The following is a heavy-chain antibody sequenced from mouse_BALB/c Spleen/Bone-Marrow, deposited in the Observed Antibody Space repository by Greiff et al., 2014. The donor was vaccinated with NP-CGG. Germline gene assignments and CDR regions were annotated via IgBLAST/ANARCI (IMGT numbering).Heavy chain of an antibody. V-gene: IGHV1-80*01. CDR3: HYFGSDYYVMDY. J-gene: IGHJ4*01. CDR2: IYPGDGDT. D-gene: IGHD1-1*01. CDR1: GYAFSNNW. Sequence: VQVVESGAEMVRPGSSVKISCKASGYAFSNNWMNWMKQRPGQGLEWIGQIYPGDGDTNYNGKFKGKATPTADKSSSIAYMQLSSLTSEDSAVYFCHYFGSDYYVMDYWGQGTSVTVSS.